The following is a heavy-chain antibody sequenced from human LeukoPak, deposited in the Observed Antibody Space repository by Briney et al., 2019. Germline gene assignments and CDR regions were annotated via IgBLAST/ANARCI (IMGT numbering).Heavy chain of an antibody. CDR1: GFPFRSYW. V-gene: IGHV3-7*02. J-gene: IGHJ6*02. Sequence: GSLKLSFAASGFPFRSYWMSWVRPAPGKGPEWVANIKQDGSEKYYVDSVKGRFTISRDNAKNSLYLQMNSLRAEDTAVYYCARAHYGMDVWGQGTTVTVSS. CDR3: ARAHYGMDV. CDR2: IKQDGSEK.